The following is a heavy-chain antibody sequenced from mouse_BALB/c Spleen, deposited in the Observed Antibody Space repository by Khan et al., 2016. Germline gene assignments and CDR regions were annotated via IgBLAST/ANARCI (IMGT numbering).Heavy chain of an antibody. CDR2: INYSGNT. Sequence: EVQLQESGPGLVKPSQSLSLTCTVTGYSITSDYAWNWIRQFPGSKLEWMGYINYSGNTNYNPSIKSRISITRDTSKNHLFLRVISVTTEDTATYYCARSYGYRGFAGWGQGTLVTVS. D-gene: IGHD2-2*01. J-gene: IGHJ3*01. CDR3: ARSYGYRGFAG. CDR1: GYSITSDYA. V-gene: IGHV3-2*02.